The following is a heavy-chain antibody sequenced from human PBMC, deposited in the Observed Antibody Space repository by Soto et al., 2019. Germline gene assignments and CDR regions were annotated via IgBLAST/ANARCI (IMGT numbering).Heavy chain of an antibody. D-gene: IGHD3-22*01. J-gene: IGHJ3*02. Sequence: ASVKVSCKASGYTFTGYYMHWVRQAPGQGLEWMGWINPNSGGTNYAQKFQGWVTMTRDMSISTAYMELSRLRSDDTAVYYCARAHQYYYDSSGYPPNAFDIWGQGTMVTVSS. V-gene: IGHV1-2*04. CDR3: ARAHQYYYDSSGYPPNAFDI. CDR2: INPNSGGT. CDR1: GYTFTGYY.